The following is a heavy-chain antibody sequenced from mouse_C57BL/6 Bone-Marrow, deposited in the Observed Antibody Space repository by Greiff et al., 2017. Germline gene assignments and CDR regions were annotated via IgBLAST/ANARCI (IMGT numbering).Heavy chain of an antibody. Sequence: QVQLQQPGAELVKPGASVKLSCKASGDTFTSYWMHWVKQRPGQGLEWIGMIPPNSGSTNYNEKFKSKATLTVDKSSSTAYMQLSSLTSEDSAVYYCARWGLRYLDYWGQGTTLTVSS. D-gene: IGHD2-13*01. CDR1: GDTFTSYW. J-gene: IGHJ2*01. CDR2: IPPNSGST. V-gene: IGHV1-64*01. CDR3: ARWGLRYLDY.